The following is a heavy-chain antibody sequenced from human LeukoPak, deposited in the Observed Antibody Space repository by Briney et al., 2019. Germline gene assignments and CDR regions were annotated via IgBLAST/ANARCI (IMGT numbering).Heavy chain of an antibody. CDR3: ARDRTTVTTFDY. J-gene: IGHJ4*02. V-gene: IGHV3-23*01. CDR2: ISASGGST. CDR1: GFTFNNYA. D-gene: IGHD4-17*01. Sequence: GGSLRLSCAASGFTFNNYAMNWVRQAPGKGLEWVSGISASGGSTYYADSVKGRFTISRDNAKNSLYLQMNTLRAEDTAVYYCARDRTTVTTFDYWGQGTLVTVSS.